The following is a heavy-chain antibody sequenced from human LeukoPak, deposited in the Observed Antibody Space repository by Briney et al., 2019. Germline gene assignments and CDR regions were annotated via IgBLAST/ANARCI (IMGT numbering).Heavy chain of an antibody. CDR1: GFTFSSYG. CDR2: IWYDGSNK. J-gene: IGHJ4*02. V-gene: IGHV3-33*06. CDR3: AKYYYDSSGIDY. Sequence: GRSLRLSCAASGFTFSSYGMHWVRQAPGKGLEWVAVIWYDGSNKYYADSVKGRFTISRDNSKNTLCLQMNSLRAEDTAVYYCAKYYYDSSGIDYWGQGTLVTVSS. D-gene: IGHD3-22*01.